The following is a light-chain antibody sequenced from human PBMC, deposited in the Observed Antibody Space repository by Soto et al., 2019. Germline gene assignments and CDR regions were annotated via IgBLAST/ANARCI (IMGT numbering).Light chain of an antibody. Sequence: DIQMTQSPSSLSAYVGDRVTITCQASQDIDMYLNWYQQKPGKAPKLLIDDVSNLETGVPSRFSGSGSGTHFTFTIASLQPEDTATYYCQQYYDLPITFGQGTLLEFK. CDR2: DVS. CDR3: QQYYDLPIT. CDR1: QDIDMY. J-gene: IGKJ5*01. V-gene: IGKV1-33*01.